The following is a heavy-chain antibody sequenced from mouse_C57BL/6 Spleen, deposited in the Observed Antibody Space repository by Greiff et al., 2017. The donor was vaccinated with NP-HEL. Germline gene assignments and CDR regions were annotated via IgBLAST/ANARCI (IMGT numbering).Heavy chain of an antibody. CDR2: ISDGGSYT. CDR3: AGGRGTTVVADFDD. J-gene: IGHJ2*01. D-gene: IGHD1-1*01. CDR1: GFTFSSYA. Sequence: EVMLVESGGGLVKPGGSLKLSCAASGFTFSSYAMSWVRQTPEKRLEWVATISDGGSYTYYPDNVKGRFTISRDNAKNNLYLQMSHLTSEDTAMYYCAGGRGTTVVADFDDWGQGTTLTVSS. V-gene: IGHV5-4*03.